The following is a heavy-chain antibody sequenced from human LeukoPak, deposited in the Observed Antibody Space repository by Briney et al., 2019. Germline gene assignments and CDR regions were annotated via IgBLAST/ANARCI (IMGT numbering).Heavy chain of an antibody. CDR2: ISGSGGST. CDR3: ARDKLELPYYFDY. D-gene: IGHD1-7*01. J-gene: IGHJ4*02. Sequence: GGSLRLSCAASGFTFSSYAMSWVRQAPGKGLEWVSAISGSGGSTYYADSVKGRFTISRDNAKNSLYLQMNSLRAEDTAVYYCARDKLELPYYFDYWGQGTLVTVSS. CDR1: GFTFSSYA. V-gene: IGHV3-23*01.